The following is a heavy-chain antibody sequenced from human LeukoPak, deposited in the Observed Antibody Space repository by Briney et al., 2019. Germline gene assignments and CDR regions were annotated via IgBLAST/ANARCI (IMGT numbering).Heavy chain of an antibody. CDR2: IYSSGNP. V-gene: IGHV4-39*01. J-gene: IGHJ3*02. CDR1: GFTFSSYTMH. CDR3: ARQPEGGSYIGAFDI. Sequence: GSLRLSCAASGFTFSSYTMHWARQPPGKGLEWIGSIYSSGNPYYNPSLKSRVTISVDTSKNHFSLRLSSVTAADTAVYYCARQPEGGSYIGAFDIWGQGTMVTVSS. D-gene: IGHD1-26*01.